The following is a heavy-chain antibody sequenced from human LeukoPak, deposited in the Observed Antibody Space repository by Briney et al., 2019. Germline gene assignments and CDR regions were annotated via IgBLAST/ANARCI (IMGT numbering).Heavy chain of an antibody. Sequence: SETLSLTCTVSGGSIGTTNYYWGWLRQPPGKGLEWIGSIYYSETTYDNPSLESRVTIPIETSKNQFSLKLSSVTAADTAVYYCARQRADYFYYYVDVWGKGTTVTVS. CDR3: ARQRADYFYYYVDV. CDR2: IYYSETT. D-gene: IGHD3-9*01. V-gene: IGHV4-39*01. J-gene: IGHJ6*03. CDR1: GGSIGTTNYY.